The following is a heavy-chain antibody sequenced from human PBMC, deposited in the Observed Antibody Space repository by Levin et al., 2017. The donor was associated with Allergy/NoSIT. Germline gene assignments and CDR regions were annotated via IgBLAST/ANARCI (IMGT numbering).Heavy chain of an antibody. CDR3: TRHGTLTNYNDAFDI. CDR2: IRIKADTYAT. V-gene: IGHV3-73*01. CDR1: GFTFSGSV. D-gene: IGHD4-17*01. Sequence: GGSLRLSCEASGFTFSGSVMHWVRQASGKGLEWIGRIRIKADTYATAYAASVEGRFTISRDDSKNTAYLQMNSLKTEDTAVYYCTRHGTLTNYNDAFDIWGQGTMVTVSS. J-gene: IGHJ3*02.